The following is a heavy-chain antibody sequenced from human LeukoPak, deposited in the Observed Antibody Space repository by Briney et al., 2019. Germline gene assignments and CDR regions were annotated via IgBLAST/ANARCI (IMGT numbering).Heavy chain of an antibody. V-gene: IGHV1-46*01. J-gene: IGHJ6*02. Sequence: ASVKVSCKASGYTFTSYYMHWVRQAPGQGLEWMGIINPSGGSTSYAQKFQGRVTMTRDTSTSTVYMELSSLRSEDTAVYYCARDPPSSGWPYYYYYGMDVWGQGTTVTVSS. CDR1: GYTFTSYY. D-gene: IGHD6-19*01. CDR3: ARDPPSSGWPYYYYYGMDV. CDR2: INPSGGST.